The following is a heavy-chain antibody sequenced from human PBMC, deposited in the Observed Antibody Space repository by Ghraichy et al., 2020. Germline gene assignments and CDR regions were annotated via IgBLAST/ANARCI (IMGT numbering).Heavy chain of an antibody. D-gene: IGHD3-10*01. V-gene: IGHV4-59*01. CDR2: IYYSGST. CDR3: ARDHPDYYGSGSRVYYYYYMDV. CDR1: GGSITSYY. J-gene: IGHJ6*03. Sequence: SETLSLTCTVSGGSITSYYWSWIRQPPGKGLEWIGYIYYSGSTNYNPSLKSRVTISVDTSKNQFSLKLSSVTAADTAVYYCARDHPDYYGSGSRVYYYYYMDVWGKGTTVNVSS.